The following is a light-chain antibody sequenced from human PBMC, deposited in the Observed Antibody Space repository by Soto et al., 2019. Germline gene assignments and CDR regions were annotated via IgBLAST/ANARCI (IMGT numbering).Light chain of an antibody. CDR3: QSFDSSDQV. J-gene: IGLJ3*02. CDR2: EDN. CDR1: GGSIASQY. Sequence: NFMLAQPHSVSESLGKTITISCTRSGGSIASQYVQWFQQRPGRSPTTVIYEDNHRPSGVPDRFSGSIDSSSNSASLTISGLKTEDEATYSCQSFDSSDQVFGGGTKVTVL. V-gene: IGLV6-57*01.